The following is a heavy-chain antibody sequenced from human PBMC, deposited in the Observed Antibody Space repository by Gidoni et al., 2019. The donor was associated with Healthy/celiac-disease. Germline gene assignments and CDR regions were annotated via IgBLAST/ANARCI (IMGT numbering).Heavy chain of an antibody. V-gene: IGHV4-34*01. CDR3: ARWVVTPDGNYYGMDV. J-gene: IGHJ6*02. D-gene: IGHD2-15*01. CDR1: GGSFSGYY. CDR2: INHSGST. Sequence: QVQLQQWGAGLLKPSETLSLTCAVYGGSFSGYYWSWIRQPPGKGLEWIGEINHSGSTNYNPSLKSRVTISVDTSKNQFSLKLSSVTAADTAVYYCARWVVTPDGNYYGMDVWGQGTTVTVSS.